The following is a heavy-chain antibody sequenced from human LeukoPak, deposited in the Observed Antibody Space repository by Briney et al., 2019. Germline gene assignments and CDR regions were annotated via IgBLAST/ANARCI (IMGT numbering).Heavy chain of an antibody. CDR2: IRYDGSNK. V-gene: IGHV3-30*02. CDR3: AKDYILTGYYITTVFDY. CDR1: GFTFSSYG. Sequence: GGSLRLSCAASGFTFSSYGMHWVRQAPGKGLEWVAFIRYDGSNKYYADSVKGRFTISRDNSKNTLYLQMNSLRAEDTAVYYCAKDYILTGYYITTVFDYWGQGTLVTVSS. J-gene: IGHJ4*02. D-gene: IGHD3-9*01.